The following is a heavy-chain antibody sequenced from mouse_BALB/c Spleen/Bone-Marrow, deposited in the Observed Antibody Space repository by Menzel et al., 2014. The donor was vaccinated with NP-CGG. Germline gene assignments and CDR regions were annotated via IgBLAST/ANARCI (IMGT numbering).Heavy chain of an antibody. CDR1: GYSITSDYA. V-gene: IGHV3-2*02. Sequence: EVQLQESGPGLVKPSQSLSLTCTVTGYSITSDYAWNWIRQCPGNKLEWMGYVSYSGSTSYNPSLKSRISITRDTSKKKFFLQLNYVTTEDTATYYCAREISYFDYWGQGTTLTVSS. CDR3: AREISYFDY. CDR2: VSYSGST. D-gene: IGHD2-4*01. J-gene: IGHJ2*01.